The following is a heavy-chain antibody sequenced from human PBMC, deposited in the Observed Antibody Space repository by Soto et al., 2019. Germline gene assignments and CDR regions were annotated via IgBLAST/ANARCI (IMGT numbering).Heavy chain of an antibody. Sequence: ASVKVSCKASGYTFTGYYMHWVRQAPGQGLEWMGWINPNSGGTNYAQKFQGWVTMTRDTSISTAYMELSRLRSDDTAVYYCAREVKSLGLLRGYYMDVWGKGTTVTVSS. CDR3: AREVKSLGLLRGYYMDV. CDR1: GYTFTGYY. V-gene: IGHV1-2*04. D-gene: IGHD5-12*01. J-gene: IGHJ6*03. CDR2: INPNSGGT.